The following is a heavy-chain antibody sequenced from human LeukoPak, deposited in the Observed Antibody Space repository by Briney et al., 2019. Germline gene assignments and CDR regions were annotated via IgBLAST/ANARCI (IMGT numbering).Heavy chain of an antibody. Sequence: PGRSLRLSCEASGFTLSSYGMHWVRQAPGKGLEWVAVISYDGSNKDYANSVKGRFTISRDNSKNTLYLQMNSLRAEDTAVYYCANLMSPGGKLLWFGEVEYGMDVWGKGTAVTVSS. CDR2: ISYDGSNK. CDR3: ANLMSPGGKLLWFGEVEYGMDV. CDR1: GFTLSSYG. V-gene: IGHV3-30*18. D-gene: IGHD3-10*01. J-gene: IGHJ6*04.